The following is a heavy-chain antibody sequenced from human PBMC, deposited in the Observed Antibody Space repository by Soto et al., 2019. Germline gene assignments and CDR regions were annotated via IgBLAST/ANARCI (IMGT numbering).Heavy chain of an antibody. J-gene: IGHJ4*02. CDR2: IIPIFGTA. D-gene: IGHD3-10*01. V-gene: IGHV1-69*01. CDR1: GGTFSSYA. CDR3: ARDALPYTMVRGVIKDDY. Sequence: QVQLVQSGAEVKKPGSSVKVSCKASGGTFSSYAISWARQAPGQGPEWMGGIIPIFGTANYAQKFQGRVTITADESTSTAYMELSSLRSEDTAVYYCARDALPYTMVRGVIKDDYWGQGTLVTVSS.